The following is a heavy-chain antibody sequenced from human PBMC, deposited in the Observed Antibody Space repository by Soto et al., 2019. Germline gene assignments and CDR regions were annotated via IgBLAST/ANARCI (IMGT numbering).Heavy chain of an antibody. CDR2: ICSGGST. D-gene: IGHD3-22*01. CDR1: GFTVSSNY. V-gene: IGHV3-66*01. Sequence: EVQLVESGGGLVQPGGSLRLSCAASGFTVSSNYMSWVRQAPGKGLEWVSVICSGGSTYYADSVKGRFTISRDNSKNTLYLQMNSLRAEDTAVYYCARYYYDSSGYYPGYDHWGQGTLVTVSS. CDR3: ARYYYDSSGYYPGYDH. J-gene: IGHJ4*02.